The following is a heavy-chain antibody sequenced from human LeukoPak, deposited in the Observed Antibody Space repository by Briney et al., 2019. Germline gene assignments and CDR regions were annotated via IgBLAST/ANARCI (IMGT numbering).Heavy chain of an antibody. CDR3: ARGCYRGDY. J-gene: IGHJ4*02. CDR2: ISSSSSAM. CDR1: GFTFSSYS. V-gene: IGHV3-48*02. Sequence: PGGSLRLSCAASGFTFSSYSMNWVRQAPGKGLEWISYISSSSSAMYYADSVKGRFTISRDKAKNSLYLQMNSLRDEDTAVYYCARGCYRGDYWGQGTLVTVSS. D-gene: IGHD2-8*01.